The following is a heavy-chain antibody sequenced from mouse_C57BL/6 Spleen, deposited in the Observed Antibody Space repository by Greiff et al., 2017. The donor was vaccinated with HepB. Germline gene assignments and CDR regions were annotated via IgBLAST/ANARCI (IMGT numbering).Heavy chain of an antibody. CDR1: GFTFSSYA. Sequence: EVLLVESGGGLVKPGGSLKLSCAASGFTFSSYAMSWVRQTPEKRLEWVATISDGGSYTYYPDNVKGQFTISRDNAKNNLYLQIRHLKSEDTAMYYCARDTYGSRYWFAYWGQGTLVTVSA. D-gene: IGHD1-1*01. J-gene: IGHJ3*01. V-gene: IGHV5-4*01. CDR3: ARDTYGSRYWFAY. CDR2: ISDGGSYT.